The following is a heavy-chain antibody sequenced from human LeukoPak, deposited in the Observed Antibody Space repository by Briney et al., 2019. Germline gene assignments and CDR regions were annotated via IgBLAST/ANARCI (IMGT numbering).Heavy chain of an antibody. D-gene: IGHD3-22*01. V-gene: IGHV1-69*05. CDR3: AIVVVIPDYYMDV. Sequence: GASVKVSCKASGGTFSSYAISWVRQAPGQGLEWMGGIIPIFDTANYAQKFQGRVTITTDESTSTAYMELSSLRSEDTAVYYYAIVVVIPDYYMDVWGKGTTVTVSS. CDR1: GGTFSSYA. J-gene: IGHJ6*03. CDR2: IIPIFDTA.